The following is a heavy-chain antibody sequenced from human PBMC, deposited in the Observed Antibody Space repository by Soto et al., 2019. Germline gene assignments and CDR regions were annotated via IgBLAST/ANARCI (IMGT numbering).Heavy chain of an antibody. CDR1: GGSVSDYY. V-gene: IGHV4-59*02. CDR3: ARDPAGDYGH. D-gene: IGHD4-17*01. Sequence: SETLSLTCNVSGGSVSDYYWSWIRQAPGKGLEWIGYIHERGVTNYNPSLKSRVTMSVDTSKNQFSLTLRSVHTADTAIYFCARDPAGDYGHWGRGTLVPVSS. J-gene: IGHJ4*02. CDR2: IHERGVT.